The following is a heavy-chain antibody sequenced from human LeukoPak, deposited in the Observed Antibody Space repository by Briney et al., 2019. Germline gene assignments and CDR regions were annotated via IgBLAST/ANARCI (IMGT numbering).Heavy chain of an antibody. Sequence: GGSLRLSCAASEFTFSSYWMSWVRQAPGKGLEWVANIKQDGGQIYYLESVKGRFTVSRDNAKNSLYLQMNSLRAEDTAVYYCARDGELEWELLDYWGQGTLVTVSS. CDR2: IKQDGGQI. CDR1: EFTFSSYW. V-gene: IGHV3-7*01. D-gene: IGHD1-26*01. J-gene: IGHJ4*02. CDR3: ARDGELEWELLDY.